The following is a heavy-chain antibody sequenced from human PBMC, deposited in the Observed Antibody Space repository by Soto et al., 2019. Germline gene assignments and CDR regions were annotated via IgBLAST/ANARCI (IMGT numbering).Heavy chain of an antibody. V-gene: IGHV3-30-3*01. CDR1: GFTFSSYA. CDR3: ASYYYDSSGYYHYFDY. Sequence: QVQLVESGGGVVQPGRSLRLSCAASGFTFSSYAMHWVRQAPGKGLEWVAVISYDGSNKYYADSVKGRFTISRDNSKNTLYLQMNSVRAEDTASYYCASYYYDSSGYYHYFDYWGQGTLVTVSS. CDR2: ISYDGSNK. D-gene: IGHD3-22*01. J-gene: IGHJ4*02.